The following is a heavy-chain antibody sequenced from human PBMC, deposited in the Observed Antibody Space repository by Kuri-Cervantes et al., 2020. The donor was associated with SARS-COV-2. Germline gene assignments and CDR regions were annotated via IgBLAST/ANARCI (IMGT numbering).Heavy chain of an antibody. CDR3: ARGAYNWNDEGEAPGY. CDR2: ISAYNGNT. CDR1: GYTFTGYY. V-gene: IGHV1-18*04. Sequence: GGSLRLSCKASGYTFTGYYMHWVRQAPGQGLEWMGWISAYNGNTNYAQKLQGRATMTTDTSTSTAYMELRSLRSDDTAVYYCARGAYNWNDEGEAPGYWGQGTLVTVSS. J-gene: IGHJ4*02. D-gene: IGHD1-1*01.